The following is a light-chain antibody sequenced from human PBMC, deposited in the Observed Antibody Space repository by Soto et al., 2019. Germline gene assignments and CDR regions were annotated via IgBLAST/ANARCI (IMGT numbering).Light chain of an antibody. J-gene: IGLJ3*02. CDR3: ATRDDSLNGPV. CDR1: RSNIGSNP. V-gene: IGLV1-44*01. Sequence: QSVLTQPPSVSGTPGQRVTISCSGSRSNIGSNPVNWYQQLPGTAPKLLIYSDDQRPSGVPDRVSGSKSGTSASLAISGLRSGDEADYYCATRDDSLNGPVFGGGTKLTVL. CDR2: SDD.